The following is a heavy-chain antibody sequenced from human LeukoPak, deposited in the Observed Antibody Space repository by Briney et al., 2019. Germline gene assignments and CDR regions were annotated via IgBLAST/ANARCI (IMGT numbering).Heavy chain of an antibody. CDR2: IYHSGST. Sequence: SETLSLTCTVSGYSISSGYYWGWIRQPPGKGLEWIGSIYHSGSTYYNPSLKSRVTISVDTSKNQFSLKLSSVTAADTAVYYCAIWFGEFLYFDYWGQGTLVTVSS. J-gene: IGHJ4*02. D-gene: IGHD3-10*01. CDR3: AIWFGEFLYFDY. V-gene: IGHV4-38-2*02. CDR1: GYSISSGYY.